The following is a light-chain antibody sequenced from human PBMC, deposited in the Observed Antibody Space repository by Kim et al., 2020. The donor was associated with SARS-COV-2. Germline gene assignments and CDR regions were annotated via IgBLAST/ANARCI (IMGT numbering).Light chain of an antibody. Sequence: EVVLTQSPAPLSVSPGERVTLSCRASQDVSTKLIWYQQKRGQAPRLLIFGASTRATGIPARFSGSGSGTEFTLTISSLQSEDFAVYYCQQHNNWPYTFGQGTKLEI. J-gene: IGKJ2*01. CDR2: GAS. CDR1: QDVSTK. V-gene: IGKV3-15*01. CDR3: QQHNNWPYT.